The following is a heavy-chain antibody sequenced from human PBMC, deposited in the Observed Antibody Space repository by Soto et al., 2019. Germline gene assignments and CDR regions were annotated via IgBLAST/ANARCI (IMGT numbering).Heavy chain of an antibody. V-gene: IGHV1-69*05. J-gene: IGHJ4*02. CDR1: ADTPTTYA. D-gene: IGHD3-3*01. CDR3: AILGLDVDS. CDR2: IIPVFGTP. Sequence: QVQLVQSGAEVQKPGSSVNVSCKASADTPTTYAXSWLRQAPGQGLEWMGGIIPVFGTPNYAQRYQGRIXXXXXXXXXXXXXXXXXVXXXXXXXXSCAILGLDVDSWGQGTLVLVSS.